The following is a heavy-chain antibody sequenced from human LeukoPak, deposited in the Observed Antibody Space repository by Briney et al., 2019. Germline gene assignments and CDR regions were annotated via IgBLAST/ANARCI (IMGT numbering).Heavy chain of an antibody. D-gene: IGHD6-19*01. J-gene: IGHJ5*02. CDR3: VRGGGWDAWFDP. V-gene: IGHV4-59*01. CDR1: GGSTSSYY. Sequence: SETLSLTCTVSGGSTSSYYWSWIRQPPGKGLEWIGYTHYSGSTNHNPSLKSRVTISVDTSKNQFSLKLRSVTAADTAVYYCVRGGGWDAWFDPWGQGTLVTVSS. CDR2: THYSGST.